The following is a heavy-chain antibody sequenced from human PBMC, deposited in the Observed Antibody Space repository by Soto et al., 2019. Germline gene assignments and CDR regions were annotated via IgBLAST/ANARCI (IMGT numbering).Heavy chain of an antibody. D-gene: IGHD3-22*01. Sequence: SETLSLTCAVSGGSISSGGYSWSWIRQPPGKGLEWIGYTYHSGSTYYSPSLKSRVTISVDRSKNQFSLKLSSVTAADTAVYYCARGLYYYDSSGFDYWGQGTLVTVYS. CDR2: TYHSGST. CDR3: ARGLYYYDSSGFDY. V-gene: IGHV4-30-2*01. CDR1: GGSISSGGYS. J-gene: IGHJ4*02.